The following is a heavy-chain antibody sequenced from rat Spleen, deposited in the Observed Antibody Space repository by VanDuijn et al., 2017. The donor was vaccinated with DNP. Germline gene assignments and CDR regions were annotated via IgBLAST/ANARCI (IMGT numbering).Heavy chain of an antibody. D-gene: IGHD1-7*01. V-gene: IGHV5-22*01. CDR1: GFTFSDYY. Sequence: EVQLVESGGGLVQPGRSLKLSCAASGFTFSDYYMAWVRQAPKKGLEWVASISYEGSSTYYGDSVKGRFTISRDNAKSTLYLQMDSLRAEDTATYYCARQWAGMNYWGQGVMVTVSS. CDR3: ARQWAGMNY. CDR2: ISYEGSST. J-gene: IGHJ2*01.